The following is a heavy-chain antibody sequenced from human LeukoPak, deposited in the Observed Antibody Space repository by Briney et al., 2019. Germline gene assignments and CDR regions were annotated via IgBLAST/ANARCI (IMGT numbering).Heavy chain of an antibody. D-gene: IGHD3-22*01. Sequence: ASVKVSCKASGGTFSSYAISWVRQAPGQGLEWMGRIIPIFGTANYAQKFQGRVTITTDESTSTAYMELSSLRSEDTAVYYCASGGDSSGYYYYYYYMDVWGKGTTVTVSS. V-gene: IGHV1-69*05. CDR2: IIPIFGTA. J-gene: IGHJ6*03. CDR3: ASGGDSSGYYYYYYYMDV. CDR1: GGTFSSYA.